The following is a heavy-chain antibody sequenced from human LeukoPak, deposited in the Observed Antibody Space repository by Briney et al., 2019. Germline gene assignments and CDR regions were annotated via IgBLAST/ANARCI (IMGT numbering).Heavy chain of an antibody. Sequence: DTLSLTCTVWGGPVSSASDFWGWIRKPRGKGLEWIGTIYYKGTTYHNAPLKSRVSISLHTSKNQFSLKLSSVNAPDTAVYYCARDPAVVSLGGYLHPWRQETLLSLSS. V-gene: IGHV4-39*07. CDR3: ARDPAVVSLGGYLHP. CDR2: IYYKGTT. J-gene: IGHJ5*02. CDR1: GGPVSSASDF. D-gene: IGHD2-21*01.